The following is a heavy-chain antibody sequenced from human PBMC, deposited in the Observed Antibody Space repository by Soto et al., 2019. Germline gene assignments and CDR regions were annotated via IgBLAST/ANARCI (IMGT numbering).Heavy chain of an antibody. CDR1: GFTFSSYG. CDR3: AKWGKSGGYSYGPYYYYYYGMDV. V-gene: IGHV3-30*18. CDR2: ISYDGSNK. Sequence: GGSLRLSCAASGFTFSSYGMHWVRQAPGKGLEWVAVISYDGSNKYYADSVKGRFTISRDNSKNTLYLQMNSLRAEDTAVYYCAKWGKSGGYSYGPYYYYYYGMDVWGQGTTVTVSS. D-gene: IGHD5-18*01. J-gene: IGHJ6*02.